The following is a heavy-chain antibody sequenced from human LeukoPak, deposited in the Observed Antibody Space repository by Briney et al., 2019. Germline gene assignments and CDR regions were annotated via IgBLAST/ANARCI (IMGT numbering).Heavy chain of an antibody. D-gene: IGHD1-20*01. CDR3: ARHSNWNGGVDWFDP. CDR2: IYHSGST. Sequence: SETLSLTCAVSGGSISSSNWWSWVRQPPGKGLEWIGEIYHSGSTNYNPSLKSRVTISVDKSKNQFSLKLSSVTAAGTAVYYCARHSNWNGGVDWFDPWGQGAQVTVSS. J-gene: IGHJ5*02. CDR1: GGSISSSNW. V-gene: IGHV4-4*02.